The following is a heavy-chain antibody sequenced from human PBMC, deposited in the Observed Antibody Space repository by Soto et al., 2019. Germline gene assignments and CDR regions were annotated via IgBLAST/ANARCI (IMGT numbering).Heavy chain of an antibody. D-gene: IGHD2-15*01. CDR2: IYYSGST. V-gene: IGHV4-30-4*01. Sequence: PSETLSLTCTVSGGSISSGDYYWSWIRQPPGKGLEWIGYIYYSGSTYYNPSLKSRVTISVDTSKNQFSLKLSSVTAADTAVYYCARVTGRLGYCSGGSCYSERYYFDYWGQGTLVTVSS. CDR1: GGSISSGDYY. J-gene: IGHJ4*02. CDR3: ARVTGRLGYCSGGSCYSERYYFDY.